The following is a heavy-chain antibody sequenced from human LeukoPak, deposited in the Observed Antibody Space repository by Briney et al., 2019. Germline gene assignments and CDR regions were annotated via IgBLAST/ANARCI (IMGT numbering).Heavy chain of an antibody. CDR3: ARSGDYYDSSGYCDY. V-gene: IGHV1-18*01. D-gene: IGHD3-22*01. CDR1: GYTFTSYG. CDR2: ISAYNGNT. Sequence: ASVKVSCKASGYTFTSYGISWVRQAPGQGLEWMGWISAYNGNTNYAQKLQGRVTITRDTSASTAYMELSSLRSEDTAVYYCARSGDYYDSSGYCDYWGQGTLVTVSS. J-gene: IGHJ4*02.